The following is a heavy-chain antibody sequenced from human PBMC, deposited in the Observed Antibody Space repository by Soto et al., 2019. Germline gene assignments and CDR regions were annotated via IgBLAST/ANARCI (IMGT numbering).Heavy chain of an antibody. Sequence: QLQLQESGPGLVKPSETLSLTCTVSGGSISSSSYYWGWIRQPPGKGLEWIGSIYYSGSTYYNPSLKSRVPISVDTSKNQFSLKLSSVTAADTAVYYCARSIGYQLLGLMFDPWGQGTLVTVSS. CDR1: GGSISSSSYY. CDR2: IYYSGST. CDR3: ARSIGYQLLGLMFDP. J-gene: IGHJ5*02. D-gene: IGHD2-2*01. V-gene: IGHV4-39*01.